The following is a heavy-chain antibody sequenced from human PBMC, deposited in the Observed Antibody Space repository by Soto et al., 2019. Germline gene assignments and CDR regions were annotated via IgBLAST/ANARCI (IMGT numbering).Heavy chain of an antibody. D-gene: IGHD1-26*01. J-gene: IGHJ4*02. CDR1: GFTFDDYT. V-gene: IGHV3-43*01. CDR2: ISWDGGST. CDR3: AKDALSGSYLFDY. Sequence: EVQLVESGGVVVQPGGSLRLSCAASGFTFDDYTMHWVRQAPGKGLEWVSLISWDGGSTYYADSVKGRFTISRDNSKNSLYLQMNSLRTEDTALYYCAKDALSGSYLFDYWGQGTLVTVSS.